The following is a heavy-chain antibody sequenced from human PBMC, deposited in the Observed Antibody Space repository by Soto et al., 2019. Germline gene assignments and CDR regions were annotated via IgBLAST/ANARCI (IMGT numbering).Heavy chain of an antibody. Sequence: EVPLLESGGGLVQPGGSLRLSCAASGFTFSGYEMSWARQGPGKGLEWVSFISSSGHTTYYAGSVKGRFTMSRDNSKNTLDLQMSSLRGEDTALYYCVKGGWLDDWGQGTLVTVSS. CDR1: GFTFSGYE. V-gene: IGHV3-23*01. CDR2: ISSSGHTT. CDR3: VKGGWLDD. J-gene: IGHJ4*02. D-gene: IGHD6-19*01.